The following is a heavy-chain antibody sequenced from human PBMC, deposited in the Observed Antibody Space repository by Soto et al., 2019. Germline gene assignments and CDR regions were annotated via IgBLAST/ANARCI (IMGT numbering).Heavy chain of an antibody. J-gene: IGHJ4*02. Sequence: QVQLVESGGGVVRPGRSLRLSCAASGFDFSTYGMHWVRQAPGKGPEWVAVIWYDGSNKYYADSVRGRFIISRDNSKSTLFLQLNSLRAEDTAVYYCARAVGPFDYWGQGSLVTVSS. CDR3: ARAVGPFDY. V-gene: IGHV3-33*01. D-gene: IGHD1-26*01. CDR1: GFDFSTYG. CDR2: IWYDGSNK.